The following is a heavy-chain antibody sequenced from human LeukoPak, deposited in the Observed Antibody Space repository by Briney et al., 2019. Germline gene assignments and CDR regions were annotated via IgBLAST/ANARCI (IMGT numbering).Heavy chain of an antibody. J-gene: IGHJ1*01. V-gene: IGHV3-23*01. Sequence: GGSLRLSCAASGFTFSSYAMSWVRQAPGKGLEWVSAISGSGGSTYYADSVKGRFTISRDNSKNTLYLQMNSLRAEDTAVYYCAKDGEYSGSWYRKSAEYFQHWGQGTLVTVSS. CDR2: ISGSGGST. D-gene: IGHD6-13*01. CDR3: AKDGEYSGSWYRKSAEYFQH. CDR1: GFTFSSYA.